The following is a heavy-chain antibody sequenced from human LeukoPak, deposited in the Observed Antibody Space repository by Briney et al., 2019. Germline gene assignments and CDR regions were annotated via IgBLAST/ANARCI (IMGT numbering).Heavy chain of an antibody. J-gene: IGHJ4*02. CDR3: PRHGGAYSFDY. V-gene: IGHV4-59*08. D-gene: IGHD2-21*01. CDR2: IDDSGRT. Sequence: PSETLSLTCTVSGGSISSYYWSWIRQPPGKGLEWIGFIDDSGRTNYNPSLKSRGTISVATSKNQFSLKLISESAADTAVYYCPRHGGAYSFDYWGQGTLVTVSS. CDR1: GGSISSYY.